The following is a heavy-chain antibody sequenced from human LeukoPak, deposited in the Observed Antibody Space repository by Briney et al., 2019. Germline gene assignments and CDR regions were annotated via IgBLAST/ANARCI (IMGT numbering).Heavy chain of an antibody. D-gene: IGHD1-26*01. CDR1: GYSISSSSYY. CDR3: AVLPPATNFDY. Sequence: PSETLSLTCTVSGYSISSSSYYWGWIRQPPGEGLEWIGSIYYSGSTYYNPSLKSRVTISVDTSKNQFSLKLSSVTAADTAVYYCAVLPPATNFDYWGQGTLVTVSS. J-gene: IGHJ4*02. V-gene: IGHV4-39*01. CDR2: IYYSGST.